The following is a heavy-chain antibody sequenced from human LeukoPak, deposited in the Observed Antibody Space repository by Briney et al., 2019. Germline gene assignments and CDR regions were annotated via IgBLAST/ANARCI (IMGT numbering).Heavy chain of an antibody. V-gene: IGHV3-30*04. Sequence: GRSLRLSCEASGFTFSRYGMHWVRQAPGKGLEWVVVISYDGSNKDYADSVKGRFTISRDNSKNTLYLQMNSLRVEDTAVYYCARGARKGDDYGGFFDYWGQGTLVTVSS. CDR2: ISYDGSNK. D-gene: IGHD4-23*01. J-gene: IGHJ4*02. CDR1: GFTFSRYG. CDR3: ARGARKGDDYGGFFDY.